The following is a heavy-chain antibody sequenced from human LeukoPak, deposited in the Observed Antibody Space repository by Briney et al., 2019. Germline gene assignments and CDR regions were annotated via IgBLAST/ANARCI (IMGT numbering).Heavy chain of an antibody. CDR1: GFTFSSYW. CDR2: IKQDGSEK. CDR3: ATTFPGIAVAGTGY. J-gene: IGHJ4*02. D-gene: IGHD6-19*01. Sequence: GGSLRLSCAASGFTFSSYWMSWVRQAPGKGLEWVANIKQDGSEKYYVASVKGRFTLSRDNAKNSLYLQMNSLRADDTAVYYCATTFPGIAVAGTGYWGQGTLVTVCS. V-gene: IGHV3-7*01.